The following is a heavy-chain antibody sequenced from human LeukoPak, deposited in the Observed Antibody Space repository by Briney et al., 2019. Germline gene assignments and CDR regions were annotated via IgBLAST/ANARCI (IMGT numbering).Heavy chain of an antibody. CDR2: IRYDGSNK. J-gene: IGHJ4*02. CDR1: GFTFSSYG. V-gene: IGHV3-30*02. Sequence: GGSLRLSCAASGFTFSSYGMHWVRQAPGKGLEGVAFIRYDGSNKYYADCVKGRFTISRDNSKNKLYLQMNNLRAEDTAVYYCAKDTNFLHYFDYWGQGTLVTVSS. D-gene: IGHD2-2*01. CDR3: AKDTNFLHYFDY.